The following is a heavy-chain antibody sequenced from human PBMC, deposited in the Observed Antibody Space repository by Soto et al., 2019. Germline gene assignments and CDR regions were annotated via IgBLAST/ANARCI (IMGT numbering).Heavy chain of an antibody. D-gene: IGHD2-21*02. CDR1: GFTFSSYG. J-gene: IGHJ4*02. Sequence: QVQLVESGGGVVQPGRSLRLSCAASGFTFSSYGMHWVRQAPGKGLEWVAVISYDGSNKYYADSVKGRFTISRDNSKNTLYLQMNSLRAEDTAVYYCAKEGVTTLIYWGQGTLVTVSS. V-gene: IGHV3-30*18. CDR3: AKEGVTTLIY. CDR2: ISYDGSNK.